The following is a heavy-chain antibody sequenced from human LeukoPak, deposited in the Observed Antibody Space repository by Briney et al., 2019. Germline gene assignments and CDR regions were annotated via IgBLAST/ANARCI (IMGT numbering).Heavy chain of an antibody. V-gene: IGHV1-2*02. CDR3: ARARAEWELRGFDY. CDR1: GYTFTGYY. J-gene: IGHJ4*02. Sequence: PAASVKVSCKASGYTFTGYYMHWVRQAPGQGLEWMGWINPNSGGTNYAQKFQGRVTMTRDTSISTAYMELSRLRSDDTAVYYCARARAEWELRGFDYWGQGTLVTVSS. D-gene: IGHD1-26*01. CDR2: INPNSGGT.